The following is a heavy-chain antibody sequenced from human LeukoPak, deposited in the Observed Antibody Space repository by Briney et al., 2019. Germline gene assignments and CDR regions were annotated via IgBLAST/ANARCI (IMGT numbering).Heavy chain of an antibody. CDR3: ARDTGYSFAD. J-gene: IGHJ4*02. CDR2: ITSDGSRT. V-gene: IGHV3-74*01. CDR1: GFTFRSHW. Sequence: GGSLRLSCAASGFTFRSHWMHWVRQVPGKGLVWVSRITSDGSRTSYADSVKGRFTISRDNAKNTLYLQMNSLRAEDTAVYYCARDTGYSFADWGQGTLVTVSS. D-gene: IGHD5-18*01.